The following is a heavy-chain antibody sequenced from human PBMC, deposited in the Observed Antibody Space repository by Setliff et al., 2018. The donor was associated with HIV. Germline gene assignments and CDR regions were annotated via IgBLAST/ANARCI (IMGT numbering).Heavy chain of an antibody. D-gene: IGHD3-10*01. V-gene: IGHV3-7*03. CDR1: GFTFSAHQ. Sequence: GGSLRLSCAASGFTFSAHQMSWVRQPPGKGLEWVANIKADGTDKYYVDSVKGRFAISRDNSKNSLYLQMNSLRAGDTAVYYCVRDHASTGFRGLIITSYYYMDAWGRGTTVTVSS. J-gene: IGHJ6*03. CDR3: VRDHASTGFRGLIITSYYYMDA. CDR2: IKADGTDK.